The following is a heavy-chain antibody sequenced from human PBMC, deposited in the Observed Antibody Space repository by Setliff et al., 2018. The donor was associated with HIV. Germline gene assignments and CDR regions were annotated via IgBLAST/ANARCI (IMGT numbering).Heavy chain of an antibody. D-gene: IGHD7-27*01. CDR2: ISYDGSRI. CDR1: GFTFSTFA. Sequence: PGGSLRLSCVASGFTFSTFAMHWVRQAPGKGLEWVSVISYDGSRISYADSVKGRFTISRDDSKDTVFLQMNSLRAEDAAVYFCARGKNWGREAFDFWGQGSMVTVSS. CDR3: ARGKNWGREAFDF. V-gene: IGHV3-30*07. J-gene: IGHJ3*01.